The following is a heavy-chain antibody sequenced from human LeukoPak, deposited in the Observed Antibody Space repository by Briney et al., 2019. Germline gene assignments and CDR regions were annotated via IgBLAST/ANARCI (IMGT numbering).Heavy chain of an antibody. Sequence: SETLSLTCVVSGGSLSTHHWSWIRQSPGRGLEWIGYISDSGSTNYNPSLKSRVTKSVDTSKNQFSLMLSSVTAADTAVYYCARGYDSSAYYPFNYWGQGTLVIVSS. CDR3: ARGYDSSAYYPFNY. J-gene: IGHJ4*02. V-gene: IGHV4-59*11. D-gene: IGHD3-22*01. CDR2: ISDSGST. CDR1: GGSLSTHH.